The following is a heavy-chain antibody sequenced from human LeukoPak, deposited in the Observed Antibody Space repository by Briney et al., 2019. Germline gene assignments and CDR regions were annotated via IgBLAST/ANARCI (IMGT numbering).Heavy chain of an antibody. Sequence: ASVKVSCKVSGYTLTELSMHWVRQAPGKGLEWMGGFDPEDGETIYAQKFQGRVTMTEDTSTDTAYMELSSLRSEDTAVYYCATSLDGHVGGELRDYWGQGTLVTVSS. J-gene: IGHJ4*02. D-gene: IGHD1-26*01. CDR2: FDPEDGET. CDR3: ATSLDGHVGGELRDY. V-gene: IGHV1-24*01. CDR1: GYTLTELS.